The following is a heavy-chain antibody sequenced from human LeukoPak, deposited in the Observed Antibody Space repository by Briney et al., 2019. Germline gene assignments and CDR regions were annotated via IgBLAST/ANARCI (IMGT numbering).Heavy chain of an antibody. Sequence: GGSPRLSCAASGFTFSSYSMNWVRQAPGKGLEWVSYIGISSSTIDYADSVKGRFTISRDNAKNSLYLQMNSLRAEDTAVYYCASDSGYAFDIWGQGTMVTVSS. V-gene: IGHV3-48*01. J-gene: IGHJ3*02. CDR2: IGISSSTI. CDR3: ASDSGYAFDI. D-gene: IGHD1-26*01. CDR1: GFTFSSYS.